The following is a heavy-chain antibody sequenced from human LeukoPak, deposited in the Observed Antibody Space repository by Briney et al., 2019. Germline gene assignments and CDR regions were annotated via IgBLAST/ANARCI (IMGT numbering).Heavy chain of an antibody. CDR2: ISPYNGNT. CDR1: GYTFISYG. D-gene: IGHD6-6*01. V-gene: IGHV1-18*01. Sequence: ASVKVSCKASGYTFISYGINWVRQAPGQGLEWMGWISPYNGNTNYAQKFQGSVTMTTDTSTSTAYMELRSLKSDDTAVYYCARGEGVAARQSWFDPWGQGTLVTVSS. CDR3: ARGEGVAARQSWFDP. J-gene: IGHJ5*02.